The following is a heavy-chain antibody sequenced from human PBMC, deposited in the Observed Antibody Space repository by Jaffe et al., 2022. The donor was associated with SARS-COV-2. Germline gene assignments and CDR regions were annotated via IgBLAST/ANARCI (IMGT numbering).Heavy chain of an antibody. V-gene: IGHV1-46*01. CDR3: ARERGGEFWSGYGPRVFDP. J-gene: IGHJ5*02. CDR2: INPSGGST. CDR1: GYTFTSYY. D-gene: IGHD3-3*01. Sequence: QVQLVQSGAEVKKPGASVKVSCKASGYTFTSYYMHWVRQAPGQGLEWMGIINPSGGSTSYAQKFQGRVTMTRDTSTSTVYMELSSLRSEDTAVYYCARERGGEFWSGYGPRVFDPWGQGTLVTVSS.